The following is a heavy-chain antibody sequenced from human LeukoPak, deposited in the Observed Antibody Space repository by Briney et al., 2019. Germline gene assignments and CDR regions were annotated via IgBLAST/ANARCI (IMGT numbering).Heavy chain of an antibody. J-gene: IGHJ4*02. Sequence: GGSLGLSCTASGLTSSSYLMSWVRQAPGKGLEWVSTISGSGSRTYYADSVKGRFTISRDNSENTLYLQLNSLRAEDTALYYCAKTYADATFDYWGQGNLVTVSS. CDR2: ISGSGSRT. CDR1: GLTSSSYL. D-gene: IGHD4-17*01. V-gene: IGHV3-23*01. CDR3: AKTYADATFDY.